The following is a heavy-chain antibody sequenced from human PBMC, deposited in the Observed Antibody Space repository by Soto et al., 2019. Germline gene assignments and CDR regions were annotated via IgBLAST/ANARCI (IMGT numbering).Heavy chain of an antibody. J-gene: IGHJ4*02. Sequence: SATLSLTCTVSGGSISSGGYYWSWVRQPPGKGLEWIGYVYDSGSTNYNPSLKSRVTISEDTSNNQFSLKLSSVTAADTAMYNCAGGGEMGLFDYWGQGTLVAVSS. CDR1: GGSISSGGYY. D-gene: IGHD3-10*01. V-gene: IGHV4-61*08. CDR2: VYDSGST. CDR3: AGGGEMGLFDY.